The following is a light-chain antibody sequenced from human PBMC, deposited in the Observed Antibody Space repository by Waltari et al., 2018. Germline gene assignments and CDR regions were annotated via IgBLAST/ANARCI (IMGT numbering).Light chain of an antibody. Sequence: SYELTPPSLVLVSPGPAGTTTCSGDALAKNSCRWFQQTPRPAAVVVIYKDNERPSGIPERFSGSTSGTTVTLTISGAQVEDEADYYCYSPADNNVGVFGGGTKLTVL. CDR1: ALAKNS. CDR2: KDN. CDR3: YSPADNNVGV. J-gene: IGLJ3*02. V-gene: IGLV3-27*01.